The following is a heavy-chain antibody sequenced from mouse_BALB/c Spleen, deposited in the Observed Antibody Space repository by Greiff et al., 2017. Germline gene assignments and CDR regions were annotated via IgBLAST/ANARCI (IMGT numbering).Heavy chain of an antibody. CDR3: ARFPDGYYDFDV. J-gene: IGHJ1*01. V-gene: IGHV1-82*01. D-gene: IGHD2-3*01. CDR2: IYPGDGDT. Sequence: QVQLQQSGPELVKPGASVKISCKASGYAFSSSWMNWVKQRPGQGLEWIGRIYPGDGDTNYNGKFKGKATLTADKSSSTAYMQLSSLTSVDSAVYFCARFPDGYYDFDVWGAGTTVTVSS. CDR1: GYAFSSSW.